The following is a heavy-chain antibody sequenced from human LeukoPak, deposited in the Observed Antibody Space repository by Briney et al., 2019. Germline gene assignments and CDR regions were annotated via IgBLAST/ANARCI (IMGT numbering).Heavy chain of an antibody. V-gene: IGHV1-2*04. Sequence: ASVKVSCKASGYTSTGYYMHWVRQAPGQGLEWMGWINPNSGGTNYAQKFQGWVTMTRDTSISTAYMELSRLRSDDTAVYYCARGHSSGLYGMDVWGQGTTVTVSS. CDR2: INPNSGGT. J-gene: IGHJ6*02. D-gene: IGHD6-19*01. CDR1: GYTSTGYY. CDR3: ARGHSSGLYGMDV.